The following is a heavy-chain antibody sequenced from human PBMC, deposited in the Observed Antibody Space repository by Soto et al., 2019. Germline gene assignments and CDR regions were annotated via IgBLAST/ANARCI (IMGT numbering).Heavy chain of an antibody. D-gene: IGHD2-15*01. CDR2: FYYSGST. Sequence: QLQLQESGPGLVKPSETLSLTCTVSGGSISSSSYYWGWIRQPAGKGLERIGRFYYSGSTYYNPSLRSRVTISVDTSTNQFSLKLSSVSAADTAVYYCARHTPAISISDHWGQGTLVTVSS. V-gene: IGHV4-39*01. CDR3: ARHTPAISISDH. J-gene: IGHJ4*02. CDR1: GGSISSSSYY.